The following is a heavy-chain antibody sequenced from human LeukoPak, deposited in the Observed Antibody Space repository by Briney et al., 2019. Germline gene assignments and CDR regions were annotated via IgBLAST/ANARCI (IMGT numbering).Heavy chain of an antibody. CDR1: GGTISSSSYY. J-gene: IGHJ4*02. V-gene: IGHV4-39*01. D-gene: IGHD3-22*01. CDR3: ARHMYYYDSSGYQHFDY. Sequence: SETLSLTCTVSGGTISSSSYYWGWIRQPPGKGLEWIGSIYYSGSTYYNPSLKSRVTISVDTSKNQFSLKVSSVTAADTAVYYCARHMYYYDSSGYQHFDYWGQGTLVTVSS. CDR2: IYYSGST.